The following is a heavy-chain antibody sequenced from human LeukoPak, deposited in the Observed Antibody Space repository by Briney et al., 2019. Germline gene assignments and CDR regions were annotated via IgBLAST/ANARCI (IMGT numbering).Heavy chain of an antibody. D-gene: IGHD4-17*01. Sequence: ASVKVSCKASGYTFTSYAMNWVRQAPGQGLEWMGWINTNTGNPAYAQGFTGRFVFSLDTSVSTAYLQTSSLKAEDTAVYYCARGYTKDMTSVTHFDYWGQGTLVTVSS. CDR3: ARGYTKDMTSVTHFDY. CDR1: GYTFTSYA. CDR2: INTNTGNP. J-gene: IGHJ4*02. V-gene: IGHV7-4-1*02.